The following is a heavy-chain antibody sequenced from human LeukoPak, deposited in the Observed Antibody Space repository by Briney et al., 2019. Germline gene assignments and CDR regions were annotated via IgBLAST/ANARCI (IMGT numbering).Heavy chain of an antibody. CDR1: EYTFTGYY. Sequence: ASVKVSCKASEYTFTGYYMHWVRQAPGQGLEWMGWINPNSGGTDYAQKFQGRVAMTRDTSISTAYMELSRLRSDDTAVYYCARITGYSSGWYGDYFDYWGQGTLVTVSS. J-gene: IGHJ4*02. CDR3: ARITGYSSGWYGDYFDY. CDR2: INPNSGGT. D-gene: IGHD6-19*01. V-gene: IGHV1-2*02.